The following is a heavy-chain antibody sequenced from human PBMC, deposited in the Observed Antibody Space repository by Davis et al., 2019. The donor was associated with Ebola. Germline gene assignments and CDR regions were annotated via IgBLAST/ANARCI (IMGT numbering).Heavy chain of an antibody. Sequence: GGSLRLSCAASGFTFSNYPMTWVRQAPGKGLEWISAISGSGGTTYYADSVKGRFTISRDNSKKTLCLQMNSLRAEDTAVYYCAKSGLSFGVVKYHYGMDVWGKGTTVTVSS. J-gene: IGHJ6*04. D-gene: IGHD3-3*01. CDR1: GFTFSNYP. CDR3: AKSGLSFGVVKYHYGMDV. CDR2: ISGSGGTT. V-gene: IGHV3-23*01.